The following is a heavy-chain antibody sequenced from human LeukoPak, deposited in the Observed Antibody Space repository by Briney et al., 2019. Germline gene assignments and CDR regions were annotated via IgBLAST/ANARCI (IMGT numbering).Heavy chain of an antibody. CDR3: ARGDYDSSGYYLDY. D-gene: IGHD3-22*01. Sequence: SQTLSLTCAVSGGSISSGGYSWSWIRQPPGKGLEWIGYIYHSGSTYYNPSLKSRVTISVDRSKNQFSLKLSSVTAADTAVYYCARGDYDSSGYYLDYWGQGTLVTVSS. CDR2: IYHSGST. CDR1: GGSISSGGYS. V-gene: IGHV4-30-2*01. J-gene: IGHJ4*02.